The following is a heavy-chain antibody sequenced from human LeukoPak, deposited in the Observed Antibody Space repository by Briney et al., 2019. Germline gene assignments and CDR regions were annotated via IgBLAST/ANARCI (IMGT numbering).Heavy chain of an antibody. CDR3: ARDRGYSSSWHYYYYMDV. V-gene: IGHV4-61*02. Sequence: PSETLSLTCTVSGGSISSGSYYWSWIRQPAGKGLEWIGRIYTSGSTNYNPSLKSRVTISVDTSKNQFSLKLSSVTAADTAVYYCARDRGYSSSWHYYYYMDVWGKGTTVTISS. D-gene: IGHD6-13*01. J-gene: IGHJ6*03. CDR1: GGSISSGSYY. CDR2: IYTSGST.